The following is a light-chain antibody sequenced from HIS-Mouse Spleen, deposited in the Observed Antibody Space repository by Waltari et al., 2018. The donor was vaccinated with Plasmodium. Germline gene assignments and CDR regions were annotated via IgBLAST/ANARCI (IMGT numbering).Light chain of an antibody. CDR1: QGISSY. V-gene: IGKV1D-8*02. J-gene: IGKJ1*01. CDR2: AAS. Sequence: IWMTQSPSLPAASSGGRVTISCRLRQGISSYLAWDQQKPGKAPGHLIYAASTLQRGVPSRFSGSVSGTDFTLTISCLQSEDFATYYCQQYYSFPRTFGQGTKVEIK. CDR3: QQYYSFPRT.